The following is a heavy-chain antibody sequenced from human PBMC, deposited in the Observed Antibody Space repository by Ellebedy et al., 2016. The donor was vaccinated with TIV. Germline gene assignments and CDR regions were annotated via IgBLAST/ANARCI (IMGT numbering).Heavy chain of an antibody. CDR2: ISDDGITK. J-gene: IGHJ4*02. V-gene: IGHV3-30*14. CDR1: GFTLTNYA. Sequence: PGGSLRLSCAASGFTLTNYAMHWVRQAPGKGLEWVAVISDDGITKYYADSVRGRLTISRDNSKNTLYLQMNSLRAEDTAVYYCARNPSGSHYGWGRGTLVTVSS. CDR3: ARNPSGSHYG. D-gene: IGHD1-26*01.